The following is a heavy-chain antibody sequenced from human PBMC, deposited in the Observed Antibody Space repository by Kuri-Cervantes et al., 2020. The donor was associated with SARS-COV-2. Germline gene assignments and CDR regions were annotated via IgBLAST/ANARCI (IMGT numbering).Heavy chain of an antibody. J-gene: IGHJ4*02. CDR3: ANSFYSAQ. CDR2: ISSSGSTI. D-gene: IGHD2-21*01. Sequence: GGSLRLSCAASGFTFSSYEMNWVRQAPGKGLEWVSYISSSGSTIYYADSVKGRFTISRDNSKNTLYLQMNSLRAEDTAVYYCANSFYSAQWGQGTLVTVSS. CDR1: GFTFSSYE. V-gene: IGHV3-48*03.